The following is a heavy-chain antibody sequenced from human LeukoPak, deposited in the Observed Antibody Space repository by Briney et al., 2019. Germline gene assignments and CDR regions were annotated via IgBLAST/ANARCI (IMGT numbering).Heavy chain of an antibody. Sequence: SETLSLTCAVYGGSFSGYYWSWIRQPPGKGLEWIGEINHSGSTNYNPSLKSRVTISVDTSKNQFSLKLSSVTAADTAVYYCARSPGEPGGHLGYWGQGTLVTVSS. CDR1: GGSFSGYY. CDR3: ARSPGEPGGHLGY. J-gene: IGHJ4*02. CDR2: INHSGST. V-gene: IGHV4-34*01. D-gene: IGHD1-14*01.